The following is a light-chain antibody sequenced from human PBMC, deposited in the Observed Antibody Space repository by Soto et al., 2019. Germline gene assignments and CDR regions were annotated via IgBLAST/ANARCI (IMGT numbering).Light chain of an antibody. J-gene: IGLJ3*02. CDR1: SSDVGAYNH. CDR3: SSFTSSSTLGV. V-gene: IGLV2-14*01. CDR2: EVS. Sequence: QSALTQPASVSGSPGQSITISCTGTSSDVGAYNHVSWYQQHPGKVPKLMIYEVSHRPSGVSNRFSGSKSGNTASLTISGLQADDEADYYCSSFTSSSTLGVSGGGTKVTVL.